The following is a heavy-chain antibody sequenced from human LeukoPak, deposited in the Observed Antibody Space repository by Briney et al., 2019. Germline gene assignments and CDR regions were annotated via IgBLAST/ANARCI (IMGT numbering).Heavy chain of an antibody. Sequence: PSETLSLTCTVSGGSISSYYWSWIRQPPGKGLEWIGYIYYSGRTNYNPSLKSRVTISVDTSKNQFSLKLSSVTAADTAVYYCARDTYYYGSGSSSGRYYYYMDVWGKGTTVTVAS. J-gene: IGHJ6*03. D-gene: IGHD3-10*01. CDR3: ARDTYYYGSGSSSGRYYYYMDV. V-gene: IGHV4-59*12. CDR2: IYYSGRT. CDR1: GGSISSYY.